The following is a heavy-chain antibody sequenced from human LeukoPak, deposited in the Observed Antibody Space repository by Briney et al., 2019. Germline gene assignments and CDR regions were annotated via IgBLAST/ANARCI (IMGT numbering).Heavy chain of an antibody. D-gene: IGHD3-10*01. J-gene: IGHJ5*02. CDR3: AKGLYYYGSGSYFYSSWFDP. V-gene: IGHV3-23*01. Sequence: GGSLRLSCAASGFTFSSYAMSWVRQAPGKGLEWVSAISGSGSSTYYAGSVKGRFTISRDNSKNTLYLQMNSLRAEDTAVYYFAKGLYYYGSGSYFYSSWFDPWGQGTLVTVSS. CDR1: GFTFSSYA. CDR2: ISGSGSST.